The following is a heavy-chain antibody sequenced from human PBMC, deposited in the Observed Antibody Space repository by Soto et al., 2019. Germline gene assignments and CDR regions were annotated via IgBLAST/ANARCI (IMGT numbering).Heavy chain of an antibody. D-gene: IGHD3-9*01. CDR1: GFTVSSNY. CDR2: VNPDGTIT. V-gene: IGHV3-74*01. J-gene: IGHJ4*02. Sequence: GGSLRLSCAASGFTVSSNYMNWVRQAPGKGLVWVSRVNPDGTITTYADSVKGRFTTSRDNAKNALYLQMNSLGVEDTALYYCSYDTFGDKDFWGQGTPVTVSS. CDR3: SYDTFGDKDF.